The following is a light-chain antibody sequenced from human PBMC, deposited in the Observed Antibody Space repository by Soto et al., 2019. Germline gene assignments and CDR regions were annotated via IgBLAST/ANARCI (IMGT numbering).Light chain of an antibody. Sequence: DIVMTQSPLSLPVTPGEPASISCRPSQSLLQSNGNNYLDWYLQKPGQSPQLLIYLGSNRASGVPDRFSGTGSGTDFTLKISRVEAEDVGIYYCMQALQTPRTFGQGTMLEIK. CDR2: LGS. J-gene: IGKJ1*01. CDR3: MQALQTPRT. CDR1: QSLLQSNGNNY. V-gene: IGKV2-28*01.